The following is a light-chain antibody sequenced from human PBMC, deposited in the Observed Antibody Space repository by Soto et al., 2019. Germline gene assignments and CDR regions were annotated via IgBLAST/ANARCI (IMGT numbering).Light chain of an antibody. CDR3: CSYAGSSTFAYV. Sequence: SGLDQPSSVSGAPGQSITISCTGTNNDIGSYNLVSWYQHHPGKAPKLIIYEGSKRPSGVSNRFSGSKSGNTASLTISGLQAEDEADFYCCSYAGSSTFAYVFGTGTKVTVL. J-gene: IGLJ1*01. V-gene: IGLV2-23*03. CDR1: NNDIGSYNL. CDR2: EGS.